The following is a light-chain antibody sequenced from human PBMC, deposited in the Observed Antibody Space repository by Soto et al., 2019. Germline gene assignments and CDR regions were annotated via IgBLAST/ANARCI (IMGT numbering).Light chain of an antibody. CDR1: SSDVVGYNY. CDR2: DVN. V-gene: IGLV2-14*01. J-gene: IGLJ1*01. Sequence: QSALTQPASVSGSPGQSITISCTGTSSDVVGYNYVSWYQQHPGKAPKLMIYDVNNRPSGVSNRCSGSKSGNTASLTISGFQAEDEADYYCSSYTSSSTLDVFGTGTKLTVL. CDR3: SSYTSSSTLDV.